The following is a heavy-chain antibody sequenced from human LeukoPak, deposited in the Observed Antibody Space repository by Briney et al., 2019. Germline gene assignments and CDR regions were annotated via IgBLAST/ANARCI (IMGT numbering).Heavy chain of an antibody. CDR1: GFTFSSYG. V-gene: IGHV3-30*03. J-gene: IGHJ4*02. CDR2: ISYDGSNK. D-gene: IGHD2-2*01. Sequence: PGGSLRLSCAASGFTFSSYGMHCVRQAPGKGLEWVAVISYDGSNKYYADSVKGRFTISRDNSKNTLYLQMNSLRAEDTAVYYCEAICSSTSCSSFDYWGQGTLVTVSS. CDR3: EAICSSTSCSSFDY.